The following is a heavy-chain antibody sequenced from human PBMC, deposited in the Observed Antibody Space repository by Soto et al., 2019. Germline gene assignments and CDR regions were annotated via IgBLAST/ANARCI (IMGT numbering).Heavy chain of an antibody. D-gene: IGHD2-15*01. CDR1: GGSISSGGYY. V-gene: IGHV4-31*03. CDR2: IYYSGST. Sequence: QVQLQESGPGLVKPSQTLSLTCTVSGGSISSGGYYWSWIRQHPGKGLEWIGYIYYSGSTYCNPSLKSRVSISVDTSKNQFSLRLSSVTAADTAVYYCARTPYCSGGSCYSGAYNWFDPWGQGTLVTVSS. CDR3: ARTPYCSGGSCYSGAYNWFDP. J-gene: IGHJ5*02.